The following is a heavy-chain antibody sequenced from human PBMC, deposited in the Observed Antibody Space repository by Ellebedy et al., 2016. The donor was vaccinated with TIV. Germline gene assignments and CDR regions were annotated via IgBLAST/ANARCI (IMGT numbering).Heavy chain of an antibody. CDR2: INGDGSTT. D-gene: IGHD3-22*01. CDR1: GITVSSNY. V-gene: IGHV3-74*01. J-gene: IGHJ4*02. CDR3: ARDTYSYDTFFDY. Sequence: GESLKISCAASGITVSSNYMSWVRQAPGKGLEWVSRINGDGSTTNYADSVKGRFTISRDNTKNTLYLQMNSLRAEDTAVYFCARDTYSYDTFFDYWGQGTLLTVSS.